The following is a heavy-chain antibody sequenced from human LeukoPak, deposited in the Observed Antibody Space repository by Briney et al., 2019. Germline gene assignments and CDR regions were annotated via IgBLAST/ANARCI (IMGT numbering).Heavy chain of an antibody. CDR1: GFTFSSYS. J-gene: IGHJ3*01. CDR3: ARGLGDYDAFDV. D-gene: IGHD4-17*01. V-gene: IGHV3-21*01. CDR2: ISGGGSYI. Sequence: PGGSLRLSCSVSGFTFSSYSMNWVRQAPGKGLQWVSSISGGGSYIFYADSVEGRFSVSRDNAKNSVSLQMNSLRAEDTAVYYCARGLGDYDAFDVWGHGTRVTVAS.